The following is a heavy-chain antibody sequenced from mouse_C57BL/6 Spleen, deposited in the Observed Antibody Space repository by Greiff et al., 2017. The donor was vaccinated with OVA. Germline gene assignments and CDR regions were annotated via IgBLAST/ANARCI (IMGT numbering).Heavy chain of an antibody. D-gene: IGHD2-1*01. J-gene: IGHJ2*01. CDR2: INPNNGGT. Sequence: VQLQQSGPELVKPGASVKMSCKASGYTFTDYNMHWVKQSHGKSLEWIGYINPNNGGTSYNQKFKGKATLTVNKSSSTAYMERRSLTSEDSAVYYCAGGNHGFDYWGKGTTLTVSS. CDR3: AGGNHGFDY. CDR1: GYTFTDYN. V-gene: IGHV1-22*01.